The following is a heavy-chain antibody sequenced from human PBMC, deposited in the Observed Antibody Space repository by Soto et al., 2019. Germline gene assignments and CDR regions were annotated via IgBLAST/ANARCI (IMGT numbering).Heavy chain of an antibody. J-gene: IGHJ4*02. D-gene: IGHD3-22*01. CDR1: GFTFDDYA. CDR3: VKGEYYYDSGAYYPFDY. Sequence: GGSLRLSCAASGFTFDDYAMHWVRQAPGKGLEWVSGISWNSGSIGYADSVKGRFTISRDNAKNSLYLQMNSLRAEDTAVYYCVKGEYYYDSGAYYPFDYWGQGTLVTVSS. V-gene: IGHV3-9*01. CDR2: ISWNSGSI.